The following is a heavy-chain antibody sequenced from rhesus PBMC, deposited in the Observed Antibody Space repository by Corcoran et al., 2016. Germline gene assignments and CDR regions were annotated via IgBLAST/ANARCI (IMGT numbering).Heavy chain of an antibody. Sequence: EVQLVETGGGLVQPGGSLKLSCAASGFTFSSYGMSWVREAPGKGLEWVSAINCCGGSTYYADSVKGHFTISRDNSKNTLSLQMNSLRAEDTAVYYCAKNTNFWTGYYFDYWGQGVLVTVSS. CDR3: AKNTNFWTGYYFDY. V-gene: IGHV3S5*01. CDR2: INCCGGST. D-gene: IGHD3-3*01. CDR1: GFTFSSYG. J-gene: IGHJ4*01.